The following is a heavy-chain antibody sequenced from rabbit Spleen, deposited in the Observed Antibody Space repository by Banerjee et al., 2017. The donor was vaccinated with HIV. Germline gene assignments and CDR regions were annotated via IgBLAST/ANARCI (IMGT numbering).Heavy chain of an antibody. J-gene: IGHJ3*01. Sequence: HLKESGGGLVQPGGSLKLSCKASGFTLSSYYMNWVRQAPGKGLEWIGYIDPAFGITYYANWVNGRFSISRENAQNTVDLKMTSLTGADTATYFCARDGSGWGAKYNWWGQRTLVTVS. CDR2: IDPAFGIT. CDR3: ARDGSGWGAKYNW. CDR1: GFTLSSYY. V-gene: IGHV1S7*01. D-gene: IGHD4-1*01.